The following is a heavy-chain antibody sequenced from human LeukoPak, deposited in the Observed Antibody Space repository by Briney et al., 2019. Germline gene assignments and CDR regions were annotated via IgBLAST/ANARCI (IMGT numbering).Heavy chain of an antibody. V-gene: IGHV3-23*01. J-gene: IGHJ4*02. CDR3: AKGGPLQPFDY. D-gene: IGHD1-1*01. CDR1: GFTFSSYA. Sequence: PGGSLRLSCAASGFTFSSYAMSWVRQAPDKGLEWVSSISGSGGTTYYADSVKGRFTISRDNSKNTLYLQMNSLRAEDAAVYYCAKGGPLQPFDYWGQGTLVTVSS. CDR2: ISGSGGTT.